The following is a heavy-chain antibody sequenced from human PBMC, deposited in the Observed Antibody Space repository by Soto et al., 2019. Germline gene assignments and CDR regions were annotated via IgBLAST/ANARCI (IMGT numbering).Heavy chain of an antibody. J-gene: IGHJ4*02. CDR1: GGTFSSYA. CDR2: IIPIFGTA. V-gene: IGHV1-69*13. Sequence: GASGKVSGKACGGTFSSYAISWVRQAPGQGLEWMGGIIPIFGTANYAQKFQGRVTITADESTSTAYMELSSLRSEDTAVYYCAGPYSGYDFDYFDYWGQRTLVTVSS. CDR3: AGPYSGYDFDYFDY. D-gene: IGHD5-12*01.